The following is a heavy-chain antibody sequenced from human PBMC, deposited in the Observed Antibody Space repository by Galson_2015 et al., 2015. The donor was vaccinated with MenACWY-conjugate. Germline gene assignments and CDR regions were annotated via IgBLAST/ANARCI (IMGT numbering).Heavy chain of an antibody. CDR2: IKQDGSEK. CDR3: ARDLGFYCSRNDCYSPY. CDR1: GFIFNNYW. Sequence: LRLSCAASGFIFNNYWMSWVRQVPGKGPEWVANIKQDGSEKYYVDSVRGRFTISRDNAKNSLYLQMNSLRAEDTAVYYCARDLGFYCSRNDCYSPYWGQGALVTVSS. V-gene: IGHV3-7*03. J-gene: IGHJ4*02. D-gene: IGHD2-2*01.